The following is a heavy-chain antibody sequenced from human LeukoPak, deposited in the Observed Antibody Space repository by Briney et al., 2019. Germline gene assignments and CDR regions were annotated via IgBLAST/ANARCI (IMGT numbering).Heavy chain of an antibody. CDR1: GFTFSDYY. V-gene: IGHV3-11*01. D-gene: IGHD2-15*01. CDR3: ARIWPSVAAFDI. J-gene: IGHJ3*02. CDR2: ITNSDNSM. Sequence: GGSLRLSCAASGFTFSDYYMTWIRQAPGKGLEWVSYITNSDNSMYYADSVKGRFTISRDNAKNSLHLQMNSLRAEDTAVYYCARIWPSVAAFDIWGQGTMVTVSS.